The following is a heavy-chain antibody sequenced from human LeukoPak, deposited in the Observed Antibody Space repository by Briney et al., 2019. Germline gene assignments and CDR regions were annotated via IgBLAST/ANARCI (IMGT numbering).Heavy chain of an antibody. J-gene: IGHJ5*02. Sequence: GASLKVSCMASGYTFTSYHMHWVGQPPGQRLDWMGIINPSGGSTSYAQKFQGRVTMTRDMSTSTVYMELSSLRSEDTAVYYCARGRPSIAASFELWGEGTLVSVSS. CDR3: ARGRPSIAASFEL. CDR2: INPSGGST. CDR1: GYTFTSYH. D-gene: IGHD6-6*01. V-gene: IGHV1-46*01.